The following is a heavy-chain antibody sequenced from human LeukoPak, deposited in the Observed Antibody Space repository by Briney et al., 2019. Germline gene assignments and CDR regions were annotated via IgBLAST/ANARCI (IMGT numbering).Heavy chain of an antibody. CDR1: GGSFSGYY. D-gene: IGHD5-18*01. CDR2: INHSGST. J-gene: IGHJ4*02. CDR3: ASVDPDYSYVAPEFDY. Sequence: PSETLSLTCAVYGGSFSGYYCNWIRQPPGKGLEWIGEINHSGSTNYNSSLKNRVTISIDTSKNQFSLKLSSVTAADTAVYYCASVDPDYSYVAPEFDYWGQGTLVTVSS. V-gene: IGHV4-34*01.